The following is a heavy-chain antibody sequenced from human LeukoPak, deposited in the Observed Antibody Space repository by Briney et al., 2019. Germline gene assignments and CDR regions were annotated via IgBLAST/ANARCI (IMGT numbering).Heavy chain of an antibody. CDR1: GASVSSYY. CDR2: IYNGGTT. Sequence: SETLSLTCTVSGASVSSYYWTWMRQPPGKGPEWIAYIYNGGTTSYNPSLKSRVTISVDTSKNQFSLKLTSVTAADTAVYYCGRGAPFRGVESWGQGTLVTVSS. CDR3: GRGAPFRGVES. J-gene: IGHJ4*02. V-gene: IGHV4-59*02. D-gene: IGHD3-16*01.